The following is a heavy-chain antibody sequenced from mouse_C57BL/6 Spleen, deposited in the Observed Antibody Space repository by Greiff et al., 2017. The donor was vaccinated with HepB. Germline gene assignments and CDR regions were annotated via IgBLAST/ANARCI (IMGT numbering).Heavy chain of an antibody. J-gene: IGHJ4*01. V-gene: IGHV1-53*01. CDR3: ARSGDYDDGDYYAMDY. CDR2: INPSNGGT. Sequence: QVQLQQPGTELVKPGASVKLSCKASGYTFTSYWMHWVKQRPGQGLEWIGNINPSNGGTNYNEKFKSKATLTVDKSSSTAYMQPSSLTSEDSAVYYCARSGDYDDGDYYAMDYWGQGTSVTVSS. D-gene: IGHD2-4*01. CDR1: GYTFTSYW.